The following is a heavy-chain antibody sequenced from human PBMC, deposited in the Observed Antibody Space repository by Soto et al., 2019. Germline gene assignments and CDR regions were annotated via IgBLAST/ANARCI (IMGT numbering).Heavy chain of an antibody. Sequence: GGSLRLSCAASGFTFSSYDMNWVRQATGKGLEWVSAIGTAGDPYYPGTVKGRFTISRENAKNSLYLQMNSLRAGDTTVYYCARVGIRGDFDIWGQGTMVTVSS. CDR3: ARVGIRGDFDI. CDR1: GFTFSSYD. CDR2: IGTAGDP. J-gene: IGHJ3*02. D-gene: IGHD7-27*01. V-gene: IGHV3-13*05.